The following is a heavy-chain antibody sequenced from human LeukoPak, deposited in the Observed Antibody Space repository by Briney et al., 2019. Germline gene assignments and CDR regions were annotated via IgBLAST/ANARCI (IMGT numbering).Heavy chain of an antibody. D-gene: IGHD5-18*01. V-gene: IGHV1-18*01. CDR1: GYNFRNYG. CDR2: ITAGNGNT. J-gene: IGHJ3*02. CDR3: ARDSARGYSYGYNAFDI. Sequence: ASVKVSCKASGYNFRNYGIGWVRQAPRQGLEWMGWITAGNGNTNYAQKVQGRVTMTTDTSTGTAYMELRSLRSDDTAVYFCARDSARGYSYGYNAFDIWGQGTVVTVSS.